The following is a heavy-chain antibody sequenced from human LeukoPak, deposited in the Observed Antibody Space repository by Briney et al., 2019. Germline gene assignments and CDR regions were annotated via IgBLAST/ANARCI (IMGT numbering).Heavy chain of an antibody. D-gene: IGHD3-10*01. CDR2: ISGSGGST. CDR3: AKVATTYYYGSGSYYKQLVDY. J-gene: IGHJ4*02. V-gene: IGHV3-23*01. CDR1: GFTFSSYA. Sequence: GGSLRLSCAASGFTFSSYAMSWVRQAPGKGLEWGSAISGSGGSTYYADSVKGRFTIARDNSKNTLYLQMNSLRAEDTAVYYCAKVATTYYYGSGSYYKQLVDYWGQGTLVTVSS.